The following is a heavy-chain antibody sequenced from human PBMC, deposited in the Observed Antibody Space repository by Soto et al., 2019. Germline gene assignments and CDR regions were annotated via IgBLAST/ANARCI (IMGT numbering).Heavy chain of an antibody. Sequence: QVQLQESGPGLVKPSETLSLTCTVSGGSVSSGSYYWSWIRQPPGKGLEWIGYIYYSGSTNYNPSLKSRFTISVDTSKNQFSLKLSSVTAADTAVYYCARVGQAARFDYWGQGTLVTVSS. CDR2: IYYSGST. CDR1: GGSVSSGSYY. V-gene: IGHV4-61*01. CDR3: ARVGQAARFDY. D-gene: IGHD6-6*01. J-gene: IGHJ4*02.